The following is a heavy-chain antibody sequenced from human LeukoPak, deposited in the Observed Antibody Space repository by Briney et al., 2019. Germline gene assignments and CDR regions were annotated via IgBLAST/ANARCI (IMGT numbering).Heavy chain of an antibody. CDR1: GGSFSGYY. V-gene: IGHV4-34*01. J-gene: IGHJ6*03. D-gene: IGHD5-18*01. Sequence: SETLSLTCAVYGGSFSGYYWSWIRQPPGKGLEWIGEINHSGSTNYNPSLKSRVTISVDTSKNQFSLKLSSVTAADTAMYYCARGLGGYSYGYDYYYYYYMDVWGKGTTVTVSS. CDR3: ARGLGGYSYGYDYYYYYYMDV. CDR2: INHSGST.